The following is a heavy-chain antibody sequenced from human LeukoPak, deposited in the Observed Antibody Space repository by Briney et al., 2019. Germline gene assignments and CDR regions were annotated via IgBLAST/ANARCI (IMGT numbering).Heavy chain of an antibody. CDR2: IDPYSGGT. CDR1: GYTFIVYY. CDR3: ARDGVAGSSDAFDI. D-gene: IGHD6-19*01. V-gene: IGHV1-2*02. Sequence: ASVAVSCKASGYTFIVYYMHWVRQAPGPGLEWMGWIDPYSGGTHFAQRFQGRVSMTLDTSISTAYMELTRLTSDDTAVYYCARDGVAGSSDAFDIWGQGTMVTVSA. J-gene: IGHJ3*02.